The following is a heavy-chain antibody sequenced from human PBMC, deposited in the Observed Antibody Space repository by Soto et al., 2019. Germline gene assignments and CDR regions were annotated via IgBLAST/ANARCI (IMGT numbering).Heavy chain of an antibody. CDR1: GFTFRSHA. D-gene: IGHD6-13*01. V-gene: IGHV3-30-3*01. J-gene: IGHJ6*02. CDR3: ARALYSSGWSCYYYYGMDV. CDR2: ISYDGSNK. Sequence: PGESLKISCKASGFTFRSHAMHWVRQAPGKGLEWVAVISYDGSNKYYADSVKGRFTISRDNSKNTLSLQMNSLRAEDTAVYYCARALYSSGWSCYYYYGMDVWGQGTTVTVSS.